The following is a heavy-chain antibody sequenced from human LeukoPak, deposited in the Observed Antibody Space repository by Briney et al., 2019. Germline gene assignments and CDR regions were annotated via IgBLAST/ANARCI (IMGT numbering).Heavy chain of an antibody. V-gene: IGHV3-74*01. CDR2: INEDGSIT. J-gene: IGHJ4*02. CDR1: GFTFRTYW. Sequence: PGGSLRLSCAVSGFTFRTYWMHWVRQVPGKGLVWVSRINEDGSITNYADSVTGRFRISRDNAENTLYLHMNSLRGEDTAVYYCAKWDDYCGGDCYSGLFDYWGQGTLVTVSS. D-gene: IGHD2-21*02. CDR3: AKWDDYCGGDCYSGLFDY.